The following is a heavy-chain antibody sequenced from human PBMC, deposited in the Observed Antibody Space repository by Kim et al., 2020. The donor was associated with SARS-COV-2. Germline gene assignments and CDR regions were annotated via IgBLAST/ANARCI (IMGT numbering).Heavy chain of an antibody. CDR3: AREPPYYGSGSYDY. V-gene: IGHV3-66*01. CDR2: IYSGGST. CDR1: GFTVSSYY. Sequence: GGSLRLSCAASGFTVSSYYMSWVRQAPGKGLEWVSVIYSGGSTYYADSVKGRFTISRDNSKNTLYLQVNSLRAEDTAVYYCAREPPYYGSGSYDYWGQGTLVTVSS. D-gene: IGHD3-10*01. J-gene: IGHJ4*02.